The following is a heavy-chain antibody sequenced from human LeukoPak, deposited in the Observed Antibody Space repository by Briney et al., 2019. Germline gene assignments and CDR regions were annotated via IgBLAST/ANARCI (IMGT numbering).Heavy chain of an antibody. J-gene: IGHJ4*02. D-gene: IGHD1-26*01. CDR2: IYYSGST. CDR1: GGSVSGTNYY. CDR3: ARLRSPGDFDY. V-gene: IGHV4-39*07. Sequence: SETLSLTCSVSGGSVSGTNYYWAWIRQPPEKGLEWIGTIYYSGSTYYNVSLKSRVTISVDTSKNQFSLNLSSVTAADTAVYYCARLRSPGDFDYWGQGTLVTVSS.